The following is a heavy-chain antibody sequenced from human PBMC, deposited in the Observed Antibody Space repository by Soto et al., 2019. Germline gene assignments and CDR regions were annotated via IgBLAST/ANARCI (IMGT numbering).Heavy chain of an antibody. Sequence: GGSLRLSCAVSGFSFGTYWMSWVRQAPGKGLEWLASIKEDGSERYYLDSVKGRFTISRDNAKGSLYLQMNSLRAEDTALYYCARDYYGSGSHDSWGQGTLVTVSS. J-gene: IGHJ5*01. V-gene: IGHV3-7*03. CDR2: IKEDGSER. D-gene: IGHD3-10*01. CDR1: GFSFGTYW. CDR3: ARDYYGSGSHDS.